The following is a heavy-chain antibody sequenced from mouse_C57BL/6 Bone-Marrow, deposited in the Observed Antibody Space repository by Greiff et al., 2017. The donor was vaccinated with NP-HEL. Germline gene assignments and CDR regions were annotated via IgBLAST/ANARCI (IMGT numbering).Heavy chain of an antibody. CDR3: ARWPSANWDERYYAMDY. J-gene: IGHJ4*01. Sequence: EVQLQQSGPELVKPGASVKIPCKASGYTFTDYNMDWVKQSHGKSLEWIGDINPNNGGTIYNQKFKGKATLTVDKSSSTAYMELRSLTSEDTAVYYCARWPSANWDERYYAMDYWGQGTSVTVSS. V-gene: IGHV1-18*01. D-gene: IGHD4-1*01. CDR2: INPNNGGT. CDR1: GYTFTDYN.